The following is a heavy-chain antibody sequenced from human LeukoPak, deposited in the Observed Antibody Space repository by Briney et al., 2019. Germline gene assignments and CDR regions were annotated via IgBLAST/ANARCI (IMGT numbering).Heavy chain of an antibody. Sequence: SETLSLTCAVYGGSFSGYYWGWIRQPPGKGLEWIGSIYYSGSTYYNPSLKSRVTISVDTSKNQFSLKLSSVTAADTAVYYCARDVWGGPILTGHPFDYWGQGTLVTVSS. J-gene: IGHJ4*02. CDR3: ARDVWGGPILTGHPFDY. D-gene: IGHD3-9*01. CDR2: IYYSGST. V-gene: IGHV4-34*01. CDR1: GGSFSGYY.